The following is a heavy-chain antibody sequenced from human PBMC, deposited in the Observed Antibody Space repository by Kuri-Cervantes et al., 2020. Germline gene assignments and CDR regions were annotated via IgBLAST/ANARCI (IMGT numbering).Heavy chain of an antibody. CDR2: ISSSGSTI. CDR3: AKIARGTSDILTT. CDR1: GFTFSDYY. V-gene: IGHV3-11*01. Sequence: GGSLRLSCAASGFTFSDYYMSWIRQAPGKGLEWVSYISSSGSTIYYADSVKGRFTISRDNAKNSLYLQMNSLRAEDTAVYYCAKIARGTSDILTTWGQGTLVTVSS. D-gene: IGHD3-9*01. J-gene: IGHJ5*02.